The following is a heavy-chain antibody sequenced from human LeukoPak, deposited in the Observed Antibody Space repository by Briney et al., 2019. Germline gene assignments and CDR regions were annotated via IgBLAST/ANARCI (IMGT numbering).Heavy chain of an antibody. J-gene: IGHJ6*04. CDR1: GFTFGSYA. CDR3: AELGITMIGGV. V-gene: IGHV3-23*01. Sequence: GGSLRLSCAASGFTFGSYAMSWVRQAPGKGLEWVSTITSSGGSTYYADSVKGRFTISRDNSKNTLYLQMNSLRAEDTAVYYCAELGITMIGGVWGKGTTVTISS. CDR2: ITSSGGST. D-gene: IGHD3-10*02.